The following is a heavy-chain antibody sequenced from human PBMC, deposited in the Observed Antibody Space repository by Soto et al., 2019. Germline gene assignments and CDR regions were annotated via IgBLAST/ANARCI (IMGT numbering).Heavy chain of an antibody. D-gene: IGHD4-17*01. CDR1: GYTFTSHD. CDR3: ARWDYGDYARFDY. V-gene: IGHV1-8*01. J-gene: IGHJ4*02. CDR2: MNPNSGNT. Sequence: QVQLVQSGAEVKKPGASVKVSCKASGYTFTSHDINWVRQATGQGLEWMGWMNPNSGNTGYAQKFRGRVTMTRNTSIITAYMELSSLRSEDTAVYYCARWDYGDYARFDYWGQGTLVTVSS.